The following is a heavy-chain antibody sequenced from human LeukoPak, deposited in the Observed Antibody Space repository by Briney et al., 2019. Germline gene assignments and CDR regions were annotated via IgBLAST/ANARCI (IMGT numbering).Heavy chain of an antibody. Sequence: GGSLRLSCAASGFTFSSYWMSWVRQAPGKGLEWVANIKQDGSEKYYVDSVEGRFTISRDNAKNSLYLQMNSLRAEDTAVYYCARNIMVRGLINWFDPWGQGTLVTVSS. V-gene: IGHV3-7*01. CDR3: ARNIMVRGLINWFDP. D-gene: IGHD3-10*01. CDR1: GFTFSSYW. CDR2: IKQDGSEK. J-gene: IGHJ5*02.